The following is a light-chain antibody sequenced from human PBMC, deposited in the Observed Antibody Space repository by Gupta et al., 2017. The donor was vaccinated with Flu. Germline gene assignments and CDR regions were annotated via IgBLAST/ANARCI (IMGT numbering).Light chain of an antibody. J-gene: IGKJ1*01. CDR1: QSVLYSSNNKNY. Sequence: DIVMTQSPDSLAVSLGERATINCKSSQSVLYSSNNKNYLAWYQQKPGQPPKLLIYWASTRESGVPDRFSGSGSGTDFTLTISSLQAEDVAVYYCQQDDSTPRTFGQGTRVEMK. V-gene: IGKV4-1*01. CDR2: WAS. CDR3: QQDDSTPRT.